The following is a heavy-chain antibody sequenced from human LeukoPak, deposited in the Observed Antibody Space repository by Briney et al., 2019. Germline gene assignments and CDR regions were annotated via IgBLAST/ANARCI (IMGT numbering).Heavy chain of an antibody. CDR2: IKGDGSAK. D-gene: IGHD5-18*01. CDR1: GFAFSDSW. CDR3: ARDRGWIQHDI. J-gene: IGHJ3*02. Sequence: PGGSLGLACAASGFAFSDSWMTWIRQAPGKGLEWVAFIKGDGSAKKYVDSVKGRFTISRDNAKNSLFLQMNSLRAEDTAVYYCARDRGWIQHDIWGQGTMVTVSS. V-gene: IGHV3-7*01.